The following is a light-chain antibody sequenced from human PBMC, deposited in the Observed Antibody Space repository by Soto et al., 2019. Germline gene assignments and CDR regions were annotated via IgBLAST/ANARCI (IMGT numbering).Light chain of an antibody. V-gene: IGKV1-27*01. CDR1: QGIINY. CDR3: QKYNSAPPFT. Sequence: DIQMTQSPSSLSASVGDRVTITCRARQGIINYLAWYQQKPGKVPKLLIYAASTLQSGVPSRFSGSGSGTDFTLTISSLQPEDVATYYWQKYNSAPPFTFGPGTKVDIK. CDR2: AAS. J-gene: IGKJ3*01.